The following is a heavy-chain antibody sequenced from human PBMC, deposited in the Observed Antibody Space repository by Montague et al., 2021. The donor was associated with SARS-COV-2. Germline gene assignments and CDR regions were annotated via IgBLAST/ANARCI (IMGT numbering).Heavy chain of an antibody. CDR1: GGSISSYY. J-gene: IGHJ4*02. CDR3: ARESHYYDSSGDFDY. V-gene: IGHV4-59*12. D-gene: IGHD3-22*01. CDR2: IYYSGST. Sequence: SETLSLTCTVSGGSISSYYWSWIRQPPGKGLEWIGYIYYSGSTNXNPSLQSRVTISVDTSKNQFSLKLSSVTAADTAVYYCARESHYYDSSGDFDYWGQGTLVTVSS.